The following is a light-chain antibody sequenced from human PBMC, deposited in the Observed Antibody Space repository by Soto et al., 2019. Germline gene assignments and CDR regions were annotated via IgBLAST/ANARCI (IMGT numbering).Light chain of an antibody. Sequence: DIQMTQSPSSLSASVGDRVTITCRASQTINNLLNWFQQKPGKAPKFLIYAASSLQSGVPSRFSGSASGTDFTLTISSLQPEDFATYYCQQSDSPPYTFGQGTKLEIK. CDR2: AAS. CDR3: QQSDSPPYT. J-gene: IGKJ2*01. CDR1: QTINNL. V-gene: IGKV1-39*01.